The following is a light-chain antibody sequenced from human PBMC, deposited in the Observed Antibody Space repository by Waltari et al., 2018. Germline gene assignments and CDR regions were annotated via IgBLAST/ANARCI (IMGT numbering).Light chain of an antibody. CDR2: AVS. CDR3: QQYYAFPRT. CDR1: QDIRTY. J-gene: IGKJ1*01. V-gene: IGKV1-8*01. Sequence: AIRVTQSPSSLSASTGDRVTITCRASQDIRTYLGWYQQKPGKAPKLLLYAVSILQSGVPSRFSGSGSGTDFALHIQNLQSEDFATYYCQQYYAFPRTFGQGTKLDIK.